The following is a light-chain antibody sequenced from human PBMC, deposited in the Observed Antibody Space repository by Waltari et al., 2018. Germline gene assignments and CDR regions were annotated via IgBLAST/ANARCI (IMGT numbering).Light chain of an antibody. V-gene: IGKV1-39*01. CDR3: QQSDSAAWT. CDR1: QTLSTS. J-gene: IGKJ1*01. Sequence: DIQMTQSPSSLSASVGDRVTIRCRSSQTLSTSLSWYQAKPGQAPKLLIFAASSLQTDVPARFSGDGSGKEFTLTISSLQPADIATYYCQQSDSAAWTFGQGTKVEIK. CDR2: AAS.